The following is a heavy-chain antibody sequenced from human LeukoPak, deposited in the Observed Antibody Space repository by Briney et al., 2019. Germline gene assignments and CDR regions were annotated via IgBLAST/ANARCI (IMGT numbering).Heavy chain of an antibody. J-gene: IGHJ4*02. Sequence: GGSLRLSCAASGFTFSSYWMHWVRQRPGKGLVWVSRIHLDGRTTNYADSVKGRFTISRDNAKNTLSLEMNSLRPEDTAVYYCARGGSPSDYWGQGSLVSVSS. CDR3: ARGGSPSDY. CDR1: GFTFSSYW. D-gene: IGHD3-16*01. CDR2: IHLDGRTT. V-gene: IGHV3-74*01.